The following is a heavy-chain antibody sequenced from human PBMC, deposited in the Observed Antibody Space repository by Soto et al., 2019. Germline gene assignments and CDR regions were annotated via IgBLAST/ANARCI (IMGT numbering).Heavy chain of an antibody. CDR3: ARGGVYGDYDWYFDL. CDR1: GGSIKDNY. D-gene: IGHD4-17*01. V-gene: IGHV4-59*07. Sequence: QVQLQEAGPGMVRPSDTLSLTCAVSGGSIKDNYWNWIRQSPGTGLEWIGYIYHSGNPNYNPYLKGRVTLSLDTSNHRVSLKLDPVAAADTAVHYCARGGVYGDYDWYFDLWGHCTLVTVSS. J-gene: IGHJ2*01. CDR2: IYHSGNP.